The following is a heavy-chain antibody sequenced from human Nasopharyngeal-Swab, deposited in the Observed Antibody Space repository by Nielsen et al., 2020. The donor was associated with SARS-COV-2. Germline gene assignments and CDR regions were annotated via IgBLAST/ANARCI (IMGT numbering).Heavy chain of an antibody. J-gene: IGHJ3*02. D-gene: IGHD3-10*01. V-gene: IGHV3-23*01. CDR3: AKDDVVRGDAFDI. CDR1: GSTFNIYA. CDR2: ISASGGST. Sequence: GGSLTLSCIASGSTFNIYAMAWVRRTPGRGLQWVSGISASGGSTYYTDSVKGRFAVSRDNSRNTLYLQMHSLRVEDTALYYCAKDDVVRGDAFDIWGQGTMVTVSS.